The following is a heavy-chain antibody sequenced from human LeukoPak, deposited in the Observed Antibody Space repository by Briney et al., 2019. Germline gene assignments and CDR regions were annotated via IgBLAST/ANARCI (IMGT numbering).Heavy chain of an antibody. CDR2: IYYSGTT. CDR3: ARKRNDDPYFFDY. J-gene: IGHJ4*02. CDR1: GGSISSGDYY. V-gene: IGHV4-30-4*01. Sequence: SQTLSLTCTVSGGSISSGDYYWSWFRQPPGKGLEWIGYIYYSGTTYYNPSLKSRVTISVDTSKNQFSLKLNSVTAADTAVYYCARKRNDDPYFFDYWGQGTLVTVSS. D-gene: IGHD1-1*01.